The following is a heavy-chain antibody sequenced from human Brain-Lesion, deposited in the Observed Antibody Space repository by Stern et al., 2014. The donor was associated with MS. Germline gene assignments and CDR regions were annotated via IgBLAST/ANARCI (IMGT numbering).Heavy chain of an antibody. Sequence: VHLVESGPGLVKPSQTLSLSCTVSGGSISSGGYYWSWIRQPAGKGLEWIGRIFNSGSTSYNPSLKSRVTISIDTSTDQFPLRLNSMTAADTAVYYCARGRVVPGFQYYATDVWGQGTTVIVSS. CDR2: IFNSGST. CDR1: GGSISSGGYY. D-gene: IGHD2-2*01. V-gene: IGHV4-61*02. CDR3: ARGRVVPGFQYYATDV. J-gene: IGHJ6*02.